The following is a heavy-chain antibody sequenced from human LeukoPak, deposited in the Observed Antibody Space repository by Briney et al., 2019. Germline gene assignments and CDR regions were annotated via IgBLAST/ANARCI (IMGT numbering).Heavy chain of an antibody. CDR3: ARDPSIVVVPATIGWFDP. V-gene: IGHV3-48*01. CDR1: GFTFSSYS. D-gene: IGHD2-2*02. Sequence: GGSLRLSCAASGFTFSSYSMNWVRQAPGKGLEWVSYISSSSSTIYYADSVKGRFTISRDNAKNSLYLQMNSPRAEDTAVYYCARDPSIVVVPATIGWFDPWGQGTLVTVSS. CDR2: ISSSSSTI. J-gene: IGHJ5*02.